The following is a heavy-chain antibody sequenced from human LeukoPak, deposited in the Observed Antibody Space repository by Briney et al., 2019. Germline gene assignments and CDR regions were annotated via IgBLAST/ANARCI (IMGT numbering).Heavy chain of an antibody. CDR2: ISSDSGTI. CDR3: ARAAQPGFDP. J-gene: IGHJ5*02. CDR1: GLTFSTYS. Sequence: PGGSQRLSCGASGLTFSTYSMNWVRQAPGKGLEWVSYISSDSGTIYYADSVKGRFTISRDNAKKSLYLQMNSLRAEDTAVYYCARAAQPGFDPWGQGTLVTVSS. V-gene: IGHV3-48*01. D-gene: IGHD1-14*01.